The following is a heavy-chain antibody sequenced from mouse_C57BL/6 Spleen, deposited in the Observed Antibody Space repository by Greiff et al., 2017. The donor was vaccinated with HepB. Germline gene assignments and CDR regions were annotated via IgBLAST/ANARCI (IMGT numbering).Heavy chain of an antibody. V-gene: IGHV5-6*02. CDR2: ISSGGSYT. Sequence: EVKLVESGGDLVKPGGSLKLSCAASGFTFSSYGMSWVRQTPDKRLEWVATISSGGSYTYYPDSVKGRFTISRDNAKNTLYLQMSSLKSEDTAMYYCARQGDYGNFHYYAMDYWGQGTSVTVSS. D-gene: IGHD2-1*01. J-gene: IGHJ4*01. CDR3: ARQGDYGNFHYYAMDY. CDR1: GFTFSSYG.